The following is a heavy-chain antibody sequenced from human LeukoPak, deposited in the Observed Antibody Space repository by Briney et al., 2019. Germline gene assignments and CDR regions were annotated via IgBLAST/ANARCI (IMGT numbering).Heavy chain of an antibody. CDR2: ISYSGST. CDR3: ARRPGTVSLDY. CDR1: GGSISSYH. Sequence: SETLSLTCTVSGGSISSYHWNWIRQPPGKRLEWIGYISYSGSTNYNPSLKSRVTISVDTAKNQFSLRLSSVTAADTAIYYCARRPGTVSLDYWGQGTLVTVSS. V-gene: IGHV4-59*08. J-gene: IGHJ4*02. D-gene: IGHD3-10*01.